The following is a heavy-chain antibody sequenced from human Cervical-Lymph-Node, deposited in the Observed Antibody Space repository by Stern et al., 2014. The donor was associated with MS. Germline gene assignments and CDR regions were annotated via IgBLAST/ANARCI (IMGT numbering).Heavy chain of an antibody. CDR2: INTLGGST. CDR1: GYTFINYY. D-gene: IGHD2-21*02. Sequence: QVQLVESGAEVKKPGASVKVSCKAYGYTFINYYMHWVRQAPGHGLEWMGIINTLGGSTDYTQKFQGRLTMTRDTSTTTVSMELSGLRPEDTAVYYCAREYVEASGVGYLYYGLDVWGQGTTVIVSS. V-gene: IGHV1-46*01. CDR3: AREYVEASGVGYLYYGLDV. J-gene: IGHJ6*02.